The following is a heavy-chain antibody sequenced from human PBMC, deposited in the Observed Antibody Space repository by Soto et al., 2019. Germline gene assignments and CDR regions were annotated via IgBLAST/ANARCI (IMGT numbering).Heavy chain of an antibody. CDR3: TTNAAVADLYYYYGMDV. V-gene: IGHV3-73*01. Sequence: GGSMRLSCAASGFTFSGSAMHWVRQASGKGLEWVGRIRSKANSYATAYAASVKGRFTISSDDSKNTAYLQMNSLKTEDTAVYYCTTNAAVADLYYYYGMDVWGQGTTVTVSS. D-gene: IGHD6-19*01. CDR2: IRSKANSYAT. J-gene: IGHJ6*02. CDR1: GFTFSGSA.